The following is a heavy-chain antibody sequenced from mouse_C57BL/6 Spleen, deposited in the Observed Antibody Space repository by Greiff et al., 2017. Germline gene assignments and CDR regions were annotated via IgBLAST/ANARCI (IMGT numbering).Heavy chain of an antibody. CDR2: IDPSDSYT. V-gene: IGHV1-50*01. CDR1: GYTFTSYW. CDR3: ARGADY. J-gene: IGHJ2*01. Sequence: QVQLQQPGAELVKPGASVKLSCKASGYTFTSYWMQWVKQRPGQGLEWIGEIDPSDSYTNYNQKFKGKATLTVDTSSSPAYMQLSSLTSEDSAVYYCARGADYWGQGTTLTVSS.